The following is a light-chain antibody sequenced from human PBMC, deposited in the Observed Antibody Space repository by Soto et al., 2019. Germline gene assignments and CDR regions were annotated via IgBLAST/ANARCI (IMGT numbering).Light chain of an antibody. V-gene: IGKV3-20*01. CDR3: QQYGSSSYT. Sequence: EIVLTQSPGTLSLSPGERATLSCRASQSVSSSYLAWYQQKPGQAPRLLIYGASSRATGIPDRFSGSGSGTDFTLTISRLETEDFAVYYCQQYGSSSYTFGQGTKLDIK. J-gene: IGKJ2*01. CDR2: GAS. CDR1: QSVSSSY.